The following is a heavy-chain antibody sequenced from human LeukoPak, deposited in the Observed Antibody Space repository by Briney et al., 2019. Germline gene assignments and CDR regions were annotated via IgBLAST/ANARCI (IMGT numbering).Heavy chain of an antibody. CDR1: GGSISSYY. CDR3: ARDLIRFLEWSARPFNWFDP. J-gene: IGHJ5*02. D-gene: IGHD3-3*01. CDR2: IYTSGST. Sequence: PSETLSLTCTVSGGSISSYYWSWIRQPAGKGLEWIGRIYTSGSTNYNPSLKSRVTMSVDTSKNQFSLKLSSVTAADTAVYYCARDLIRFLEWSARPFNWFDPWGQGTLVTVSS. V-gene: IGHV4-4*07.